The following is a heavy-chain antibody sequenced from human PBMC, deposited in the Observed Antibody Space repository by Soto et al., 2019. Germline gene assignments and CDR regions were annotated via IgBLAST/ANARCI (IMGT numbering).Heavy chain of an antibody. CDR3: TIGPIERNFDWLVY. Sequence: GGSLRLSCAVSGFTFNTAWMNWVRQAPGKGLEWVGRIKSRGDLGTTEYAAPVKNRFIISRDDSKNTLYLQMNNLKTEDSAVYYCTIGPIERNFDWLVYWGLGTLVTVSS. D-gene: IGHD3-9*01. CDR2: IKSRGDLGTT. J-gene: IGHJ4*02. V-gene: IGHV3-15*07. CDR1: GFTFNTAW.